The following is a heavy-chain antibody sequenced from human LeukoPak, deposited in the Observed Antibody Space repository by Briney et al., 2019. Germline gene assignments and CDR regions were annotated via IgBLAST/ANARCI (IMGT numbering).Heavy chain of an antibody. V-gene: IGHV4-34*01. J-gene: IGHJ6*02. CDR2: IKYRVCT. CDR3: AREGPPCSGGSCSNYYGMDV. CDR1: GGSFSGYY. Sequence: SETLSLTCAVYGGSFSGYYWSWIRQPPGKGLEWIGEIKYRVCTNYNPSLKSRVTISVDTSKNQFSLKLSSVTAADTAVYYCAREGPPCSGGSCSNYYGMDVWGQGTTVTFSS. D-gene: IGHD2-15*01.